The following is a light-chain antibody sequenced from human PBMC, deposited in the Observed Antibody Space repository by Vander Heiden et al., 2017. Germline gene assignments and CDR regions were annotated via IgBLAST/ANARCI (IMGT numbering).Light chain of an antibody. CDR1: SSPIGKNY. CDR2: DNK. J-gene: IGLJ1*01. CDR3: GTWDSSLSAYV. V-gene: IGLV1-51*01. Sequence: QSVSTQPRSLAAAARHKVTISRPGSSSPIGKNYVSWYQQHPGTAPKLLIYDNKKRPSGIPDRFSASKSGTSATLGITVLQTGDEADYYCGTWDSSLSAYVFGTGTKVTAL.